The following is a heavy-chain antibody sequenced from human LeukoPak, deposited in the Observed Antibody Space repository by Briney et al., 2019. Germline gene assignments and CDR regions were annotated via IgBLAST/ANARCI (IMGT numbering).Heavy chain of an antibody. CDR3: ARRGYSSSWQFDY. J-gene: IGHJ4*02. CDR1: GYTFTGYY. D-gene: IGHD6-13*01. V-gene: IGHV1-2*02. CDR2: INPNSGGT. Sequence: ASVMVSCKASGYTFTGYYMHWVRQAPGQGLEWMGWINPNSGGTNYAQKFQGRVTMTRDTSISTAYMELSSLRSDDTAVYYCARRGYSSSWQFDYWGQGTLVTVSS.